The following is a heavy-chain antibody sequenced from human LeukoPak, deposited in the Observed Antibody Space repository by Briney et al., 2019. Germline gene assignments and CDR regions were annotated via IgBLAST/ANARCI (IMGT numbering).Heavy chain of an antibody. CDR3: AKLLSNWNDGNTRTPYYFDY. V-gene: IGHV3-23*01. D-gene: IGHD1-1*01. CDR2: ISGSGGST. CDR1: GFTFSSYA. J-gene: IGHJ4*02. Sequence: PGGSLRLSCAASGFTFSSYAMSWVRQAPGKGLEWVSAISGSGGSTYYADSVKGRFTVSRDNSKNTLYPQMNSLRAEDTAVYYCAKLLSNWNDGNTRTPYYFDYWGQGTLVTVSS.